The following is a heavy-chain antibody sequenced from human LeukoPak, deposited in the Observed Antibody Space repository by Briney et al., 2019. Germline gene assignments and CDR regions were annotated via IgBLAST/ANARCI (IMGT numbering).Heavy chain of an antibody. CDR3: ARVRGPTLKTCYMDV. CDR2: ISDRSSTI. Sequence: GGSLRLSCAASGFTFTEYSIIWVRQASGKGLEWVSFISDISDRSSTIHYADSVKGRFTISRDNAERSVYLQMNSLRADDTAVYYCARVRGPTLKTCYMDVWGTGTTVTVSS. V-gene: IGHV3-48*04. CDR1: GFTFTEYS. J-gene: IGHJ6*03. D-gene: IGHD3-10*01.